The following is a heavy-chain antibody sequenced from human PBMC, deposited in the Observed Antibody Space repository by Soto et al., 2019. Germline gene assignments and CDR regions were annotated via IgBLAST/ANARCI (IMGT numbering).Heavy chain of an antibody. CDR1: GFTFSSYG. Sequence: QVQLVESGGGVVQPGRSLRLSCAASGFTFSSYGMHWVRQAPGKGLEWVAVIWYDGSNKYYADSVKGRFTISRDNSKNTLYLQMNSLRAEDTAVYYCARDPRGNWNPYYYYGMDVWGQGTTVTVSS. CDR3: ARDPRGNWNPYYYYGMDV. CDR2: IWYDGSNK. V-gene: IGHV3-33*01. J-gene: IGHJ6*02. D-gene: IGHD1-1*01.